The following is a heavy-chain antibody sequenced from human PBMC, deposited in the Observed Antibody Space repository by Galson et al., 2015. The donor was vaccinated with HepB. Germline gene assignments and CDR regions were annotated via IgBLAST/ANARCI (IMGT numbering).Heavy chain of an antibody. D-gene: IGHD1-1*01. Sequence: SLRLSCAASGFTFSSYAMHWVRQAPGKGLEWVAVISYDGSNKYYADSVKGRFTISRDNSKNTLYLQMNSLRAEDTAVYYCARRRTVGSYSFDYRGQGTLVTVSS. J-gene: IGHJ4*02. CDR1: GFTFSSYA. CDR2: ISYDGSNK. V-gene: IGHV3-30*14. CDR3: ARRRTVGSYSFDY.